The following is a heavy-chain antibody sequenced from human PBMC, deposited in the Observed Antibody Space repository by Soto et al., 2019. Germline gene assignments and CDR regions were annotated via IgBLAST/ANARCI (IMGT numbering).Heavy chain of an antibody. CDR3: ARAPPPLYSSSWYYTPANWFDP. Sequence: ASVKVSCKASGYTFTSYYINWVRQATGQGLEWMGWMNPNSGNTGYAQKFQGRVTMTRNTSISTAYMVLSSLRSEDTAVYYCARAPPPLYSSSWYYTPANWFDPWGQGTLVTVSS. J-gene: IGHJ5*02. D-gene: IGHD6-13*01. CDR2: MNPNSGNT. CDR1: GYTFTSYY. V-gene: IGHV1-8*01.